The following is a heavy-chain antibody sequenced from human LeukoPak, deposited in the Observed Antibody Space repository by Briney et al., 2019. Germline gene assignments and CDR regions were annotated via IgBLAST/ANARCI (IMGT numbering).Heavy chain of an antibody. Sequence: PGGSLRLSCAASGFTFGSYAMSWVRQTPWKGLEWVSAISGTDTGTYYAGSVKGRFTISRDTSKNTLYLQMNSLRAEDTAIYYCAKAPLGSCSHVRCYYLDVWGKGTTVTVSS. CDR2: ISGTDTGT. D-gene: IGHD2-15*01. CDR3: AKAPLGSCSHVRCYYLDV. V-gene: IGHV3-23*01. CDR1: GFTFGSYA. J-gene: IGHJ6*03.